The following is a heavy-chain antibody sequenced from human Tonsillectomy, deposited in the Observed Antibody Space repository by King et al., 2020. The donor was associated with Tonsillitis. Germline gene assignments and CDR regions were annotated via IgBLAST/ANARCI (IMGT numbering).Heavy chain of an antibody. J-gene: IGHJ3*02. D-gene: IGHD3-16*02. CDR3: ASYLVSYDYVWGCYRSNAFDI. V-gene: IGHV4-59*01. CDR1: GGSISSSY. Sequence: VQLQESGPGLVKPSETLSLTCTVSGGSISSSYWSWIRQPPGKGLEWIGYINYSGSTNYNTSLKSRVTISVDTSKNQFSLYLRSVTASDTAGYYCASYLVSYDYVWGCYRSNAFDIWGQGTMVTVSS. CDR2: INYSGST.